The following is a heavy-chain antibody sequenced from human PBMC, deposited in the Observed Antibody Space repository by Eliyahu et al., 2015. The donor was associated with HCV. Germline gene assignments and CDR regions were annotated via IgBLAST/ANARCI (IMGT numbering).Heavy chain of an antibody. CDR1: XGSISXXXXY. V-gene: IGHV4-39*01. J-gene: IGHJ4*02. Sequence: QLQLQESGPGLVKPSETLSLTCTVXXGSISXXXXYWGWXRQPPGKGLEWIGSIYYSGSXXYNPSLKSRVTISVXTSKNQFSLKLSSVTAADTAVYYCATVTDRDFWSGYYTPHFDYWGQGTLVTVSS. D-gene: IGHD3-3*01. CDR2: IYYSGSX. CDR3: ATVTDRDFWSGYYTPHFDY.